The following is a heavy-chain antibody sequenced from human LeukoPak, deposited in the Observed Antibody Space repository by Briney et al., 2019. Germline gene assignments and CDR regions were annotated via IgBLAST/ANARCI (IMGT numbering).Heavy chain of an antibody. CDR2: INPSDGAT. Sequence: ASVKVSCKASGYTFTMYYIHWVRQAPGQGLEWMGMINPSDGATTYAQRFQGRVTMTRDMSTTTVYMDLRSLRAEDTAVYYCARDPSYGMDVWGQGTTVTVSS. V-gene: IGHV1-46*01. J-gene: IGHJ6*02. CDR1: GYTFTMYY. CDR3: ARDPSYGMDV.